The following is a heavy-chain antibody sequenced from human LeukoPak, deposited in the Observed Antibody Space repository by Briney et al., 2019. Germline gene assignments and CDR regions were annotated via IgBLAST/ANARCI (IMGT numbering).Heavy chain of an antibody. CDR1: GFSVSSNY. Sequence: GGSLRLSCTASGFSVSSNYMSWVRQAPGKGLEWVSVMFASGSTYYADSVKGRFTISRDDSKNTLYLQMNSLRAEDTAVYYCAKVWGTSSSSYYYYYMDVWGKGTTVTVSS. J-gene: IGHJ6*03. D-gene: IGHD2-2*01. CDR2: MFASGST. V-gene: IGHV3-53*01. CDR3: AKVWGTSSSSYYYYYMDV.